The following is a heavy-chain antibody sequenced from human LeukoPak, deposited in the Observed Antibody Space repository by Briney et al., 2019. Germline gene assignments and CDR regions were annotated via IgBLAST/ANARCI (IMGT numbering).Heavy chain of an antibody. V-gene: IGHV3-7*01. Sequence: GGSLRLSSAASGFTFSSYWMNWVRQAPGKGLVWVANIKQDRSEKYYVDSVKGRFTISRDNAKNSLYLQMNSLRAEDTAVYYCARGGDDYGDYFDYWGQGTLVTVSS. D-gene: IGHD4-17*01. CDR1: GFTFSSYW. CDR3: ARGGDDYGDYFDY. CDR2: IKQDRSEK. J-gene: IGHJ4*02.